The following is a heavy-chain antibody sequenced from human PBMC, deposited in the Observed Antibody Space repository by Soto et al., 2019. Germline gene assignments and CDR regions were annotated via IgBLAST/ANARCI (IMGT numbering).Heavy chain of an antibody. CDR3: ARAYYDILTGPGWFDP. D-gene: IGHD3-9*01. V-gene: IGHV2-70*01. CDR1: GFSLSTSGMC. CDR2: IDWDDDK. J-gene: IGHJ5*02. Sequence: SGPTLVNPTQTLTLTCTFSGFSLSTSGMCVSWIRQPPGKALEWLALIDWDDDKYYSTSLKTRLTISKDTSKNQVVLTMTNMDPVDTATYYCARAYYDILTGPGWFDPWGQGTLVTVSS.